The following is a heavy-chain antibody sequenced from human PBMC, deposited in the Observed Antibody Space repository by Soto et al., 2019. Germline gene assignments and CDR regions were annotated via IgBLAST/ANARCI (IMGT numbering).Heavy chain of an antibody. CDR1: GGSISSGGYY. V-gene: IGHV4-31*03. CDR2: IYYSGST. J-gene: IGHJ4*02. D-gene: IGHD3-3*01. CDR3: ARETAVTIFGVVII. Sequence: PSDTLSLTCTVSGGSISSGGYYWSWIRQHPGKGLEWIGYIYYSGSTYYNPSLKSRVTISVDTSKNQFSLKLSSVTAADTAVYYCARETAVTIFGVVIIWGQETLVTVSS.